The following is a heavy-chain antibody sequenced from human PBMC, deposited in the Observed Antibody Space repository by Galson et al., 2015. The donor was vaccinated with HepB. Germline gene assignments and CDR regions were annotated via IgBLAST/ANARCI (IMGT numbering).Heavy chain of an antibody. D-gene: IGHD3-3*01. CDR3: VKGTEYDFWSGSYYFDY. Sequence: SLRLSCAASGFTFSSYAVHWVRQAPGKGLEYVSAISSNGGSTYYADSVKGRFTISRDNSKNTLYLQMSSLRAEDTAVYYCVKGTEYDFWSGSYYFDYWGQGTLVTVSS. CDR2: ISSNGGST. J-gene: IGHJ4*02. CDR1: GFTFSSYA. V-gene: IGHV3-64D*06.